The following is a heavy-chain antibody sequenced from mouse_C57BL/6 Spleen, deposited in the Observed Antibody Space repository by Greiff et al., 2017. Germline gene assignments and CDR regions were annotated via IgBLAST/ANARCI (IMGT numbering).Heavy chain of an antibody. CDR1: GYAFSSSW. CDR2: IYPGDGDT. J-gene: IGHJ4*01. D-gene: IGHD2-14*01. CDR3: AREYDVGYAMDY. V-gene: IGHV1-80*01. Sequence: VQLQQSGAELVKPGASVKISCKASGYAFSSSWMNWVKQRPGKGLEWIGQIYPGDGDTNYNGKFKGKATLTADKSSSTAYMQLSSLNSEDSAVYFGAREYDVGYAMDYWGQGTSVTVSS.